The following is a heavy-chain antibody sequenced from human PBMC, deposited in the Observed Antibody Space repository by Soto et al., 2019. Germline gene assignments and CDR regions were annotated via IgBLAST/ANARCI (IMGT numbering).Heavy chain of an antibody. J-gene: IGHJ6*02. CDR1: GGTFSSYA. CDR3: ARILPPPPNPYYGMDV. V-gene: IGHV1-69*06. CDR2: IIPIFGTA. Sequence: SVKFSCKASGGTFSSYAISWVRQAPGQGLEWMGGIIPIFGTANYAQKFQGRVTITADKSTSTAYMELSSLRSEDTAVYYCARILPPPPNPYYGMDVWGQGTTVTVSS.